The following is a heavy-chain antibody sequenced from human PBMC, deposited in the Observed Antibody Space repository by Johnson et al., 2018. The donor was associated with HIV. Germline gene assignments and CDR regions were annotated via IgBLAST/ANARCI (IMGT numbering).Heavy chain of an antibody. CDR2: IGTAGDT. CDR1: GFTFSSYD. J-gene: IGHJ3*02. CDR3: ARGSGSYGDAFDI. V-gene: IGHV3-13*01. D-gene: IGHD1-26*01. Sequence: EVQLVESGGGVVQPGRSLRLSCAASGFTFSSYDMHWVRQATGKGLEWVSAIGTAGDTYYPGSVKGRFTISRENAKNSLYLQMNSLRAGDTAVYYCARGSGSYGDAFDIWGQGTMVTVSS.